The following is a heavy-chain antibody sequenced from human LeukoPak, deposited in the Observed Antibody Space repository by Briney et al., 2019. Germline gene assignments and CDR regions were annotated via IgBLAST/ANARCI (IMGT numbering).Heavy chain of an antibody. CDR2: IRGKAYGGTP. Sequence: GGSLRLSCIASGFIFGDYGVSWFRQAPGRGLECVTLIRGKAYGGTPEYAASVKDRFSISRDDSKGIAYLQMNSLKIEDTGVYYCAKTLAFCGSGCYRPADSWGQGTLVTVSS. CDR3: AKTLAFCGSGCYRPADS. CDR1: GFIFGDYG. D-gene: IGHD2-21*02. J-gene: IGHJ4*02. V-gene: IGHV3-49*03.